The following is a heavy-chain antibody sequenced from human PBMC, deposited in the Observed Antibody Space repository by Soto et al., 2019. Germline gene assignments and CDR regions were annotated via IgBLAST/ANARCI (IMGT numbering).Heavy chain of an antibody. Sequence: SEPLSLTCTVSGGSIISGGYCWSWIRKHPGKGLEWIGYIYYSGTTYYNPSLKSRVTISVDTSKNQFSLKLSSVSAADTALYYCARCSLVVVPAPGFDPWGRGTLVTVSS. CDR3: ARCSLVVVPAPGFDP. D-gene: IGHD2-2*01. J-gene: IGHJ5*02. CDR1: GGSIISGGYC. V-gene: IGHV4-31*03. CDR2: IYYSGTT.